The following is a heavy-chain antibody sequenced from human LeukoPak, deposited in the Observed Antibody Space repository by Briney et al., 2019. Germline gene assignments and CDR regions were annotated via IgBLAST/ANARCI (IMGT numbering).Heavy chain of an antibody. CDR1: GFTFSSYE. D-gene: IGHD3-22*01. CDR2: ISSSGSTI. Sequence: GGSLRLSCAASGFTFSSYEMNWVRQAPGKGLEWVSYISSSGSTIYYADSVKGRFTISRDNAKNSLYLQMNSLRAEDTAVYYCARDAPYYDSSGFWGQGTLVTVSS. CDR3: ARDAPYYDSSGF. V-gene: IGHV3-48*03. J-gene: IGHJ4*02.